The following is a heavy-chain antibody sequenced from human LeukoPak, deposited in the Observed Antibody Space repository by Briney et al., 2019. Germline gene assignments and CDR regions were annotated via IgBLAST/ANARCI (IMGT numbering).Heavy chain of an antibody. CDR3: ASSVDDSSGYYSVDY. V-gene: IGHV1-69*02. CDR1: GGTFSSYT. CDR2: IIPILGIA. J-gene: IGHJ4*02. Sequence: SVKVSCKASGGTFSSYTISWVRQAPGQGLEWMGRIIPILGIANYAQKFQGRVTITADKSTSTAYVELSSLRSEDTAVYYCASSVDDSSGYYSVDYWGQGTLVTVSS. D-gene: IGHD3-22*01.